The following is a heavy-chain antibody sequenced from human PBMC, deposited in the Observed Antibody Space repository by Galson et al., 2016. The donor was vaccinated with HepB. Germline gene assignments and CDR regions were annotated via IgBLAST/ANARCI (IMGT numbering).Heavy chain of an antibody. CDR1: GGSISTYY. D-gene: IGHD3-3*01. CDR3: ARVKRFLEWFLP. CDR2: SHYSGAT. J-gene: IGHJ5*02. V-gene: IGHV4-59*08. Sequence: SETLSLTCTVSGGSISTYYWSWIRQPPGEGLEWIAFSHYSGATSYSPSLNSRVTISVDTSKNQFSLKVTSVTAADTGVYYCARVKRFLEWFLPWGQGILVTVSS.